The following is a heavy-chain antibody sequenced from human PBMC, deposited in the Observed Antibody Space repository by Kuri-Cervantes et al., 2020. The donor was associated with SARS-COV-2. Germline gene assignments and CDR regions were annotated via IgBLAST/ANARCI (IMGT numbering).Heavy chain of an antibody. J-gene: IGHJ4*02. Sequence: ASGNGSWKASGYTFTSYYMHWVRQAPGQGLEWMGIINPSGGSTSYAQKFQGRVTMTRDTSTSTVYMELSSLRSEDTAVYYCARPHGYGIYYFDYWGQGTLVTVSS. D-gene: IGHD5-12*01. CDR2: INPSGGST. V-gene: IGHV1-46*01. CDR3: ARPHGYGIYYFDY. CDR1: GYTFTSYY.